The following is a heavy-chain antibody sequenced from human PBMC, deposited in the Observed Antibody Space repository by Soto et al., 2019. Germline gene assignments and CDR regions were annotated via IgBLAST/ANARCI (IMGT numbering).Heavy chain of an antibody. CDR1: GFTFSSYA. CDR2: ISSSSTYI. D-gene: IGHD3-22*01. Sequence: EVQLVESGGGLVKPGGSLRLSCAASGFTFSSYAMNWVRQAPGKGLEWVSSISSSSTYIYYADSVKGRFTISRDNAKNSLYLQMNSLRAEDTAVYYCARPPHSYDGSGYSAYWGQGTLVTVSS. J-gene: IGHJ4*02. V-gene: IGHV3-21*01. CDR3: ARPPHSYDGSGYSAY.